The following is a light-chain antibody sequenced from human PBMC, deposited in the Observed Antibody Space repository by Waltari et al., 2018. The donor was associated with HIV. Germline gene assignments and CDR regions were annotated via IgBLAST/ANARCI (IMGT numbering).Light chain of an antibody. J-gene: IGLJ2*01. CDR3: AAWDDTLSGVV. Sequence: QSVMTQPPSASGTPGQSVTISCSGSSSNIGNNPVNWYQQLPRTAPKLLIYTNNQRPSGVPDRFSGSRSGTSASLAISGLQSEDEADYYCAAWDDTLSGVVFGGGTKLTVL. CDR1: SSNIGNNP. V-gene: IGLV1-44*01. CDR2: TNN.